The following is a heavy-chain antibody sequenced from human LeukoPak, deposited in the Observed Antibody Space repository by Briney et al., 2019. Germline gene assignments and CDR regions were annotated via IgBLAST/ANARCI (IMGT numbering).Heavy chain of an antibody. Sequence: GGSLRLSCAASGFTFSSYSMNWVRQAPGKGLEWVSYISSSSSTIYYADSVKGRFTISRDNAKNSLYLQMNSLRAEDTAVYYCASARIAARLLFDYWGQGTLVTVSS. CDR3: ASARIAARLLFDY. D-gene: IGHD6-6*01. J-gene: IGHJ4*02. V-gene: IGHV3-48*04. CDR2: ISSSSSTI. CDR1: GFTFSSYS.